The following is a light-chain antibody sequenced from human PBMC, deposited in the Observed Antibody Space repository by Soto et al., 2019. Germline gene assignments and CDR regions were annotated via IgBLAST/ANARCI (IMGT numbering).Light chain of an antibody. CDR3: QSYDTSLSVV. Sequence: QSVLTQPPSVSGAPGQRVTISCTGRSSNIGAGYDVHWYLQLPGTAPKLLIYANSNRPSGVPDRFSGSKSGTSASLAITGLQAEDEADYSCQSYDTSLSVVFGGGTKLTVL. CDR1: SSNIGAGYD. V-gene: IGLV1-40*01. CDR2: ANS. J-gene: IGLJ2*01.